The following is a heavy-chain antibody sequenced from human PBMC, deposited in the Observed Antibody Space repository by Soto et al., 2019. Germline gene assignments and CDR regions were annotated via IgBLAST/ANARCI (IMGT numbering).Heavy chain of an antibody. D-gene: IGHD3-3*01. V-gene: IGHV3-64*01. Sequence: PGGSLRLSCAASGFTFSSYAMHWVRQAPGKGLEYVSAISSNGGSTYYANSVKGRFTISRDNSKNTLYLQMNSLRAEDTAVYYCAKVFVFTIREGFDYWGLGTLVTVSS. J-gene: IGHJ4*02. CDR2: ISSNGGST. CDR3: AKVFVFTIREGFDY. CDR1: GFTFSSYA.